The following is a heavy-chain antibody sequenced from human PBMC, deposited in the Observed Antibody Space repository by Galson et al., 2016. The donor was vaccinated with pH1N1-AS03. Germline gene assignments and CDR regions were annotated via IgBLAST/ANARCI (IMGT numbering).Heavy chain of an antibody. Sequence: SLRLSCAASGFTLSRYGMHWVRQAPGKGLEWVAAISYDGSARYYADSVKGRFTVSRDDSKNTLYLQMNSLRAEDTAVYYCAKNHLDTRGYYSVVDYWGQGTLVTVSS. CDR2: ISYDGSAR. CDR3: AKNHLDTRGYYSVVDY. CDR1: GFTLSRYG. J-gene: IGHJ4*02. V-gene: IGHV3-30*18. D-gene: IGHD3-22*01.